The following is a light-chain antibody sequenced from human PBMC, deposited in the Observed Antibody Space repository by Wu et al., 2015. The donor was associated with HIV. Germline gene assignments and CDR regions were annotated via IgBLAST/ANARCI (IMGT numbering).Light chain of an antibody. Sequence: GERSTLSCRVSQSLSSRNLSLVPPDTSASLXNSPSMGASSRATGIPDRFSGSGSGTDFTLTISRLEPEDFAVYYCQHYGSSQWTFGQGTKVE. CDR1: QSLSSRN. CDR2: GAS. J-gene: IGKJ1*01. V-gene: IGKV3-20*01. CDR3: QHYGSSQWT.